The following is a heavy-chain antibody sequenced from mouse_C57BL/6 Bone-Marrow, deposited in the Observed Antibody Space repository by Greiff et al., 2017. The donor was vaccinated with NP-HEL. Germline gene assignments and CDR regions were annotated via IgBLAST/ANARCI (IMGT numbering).Heavy chain of an antibody. V-gene: IGHV1-59*01. Sequence: VQLQQSGAELVRPGTSVKLSCKASGYTFTSYWMHWVKQRPGQGLEWIGVIDPSDSYTNYNQKFKGKATLTVDTSSSTAYMQLSSLTSEDSAVYYCARLGAYYSNYEYFDVWGTGTTVTVSS. CDR2: IDPSDSYT. CDR1: GYTFTSYW. CDR3: ARLGAYYSNYEYFDV. D-gene: IGHD2-5*01. J-gene: IGHJ1*03.